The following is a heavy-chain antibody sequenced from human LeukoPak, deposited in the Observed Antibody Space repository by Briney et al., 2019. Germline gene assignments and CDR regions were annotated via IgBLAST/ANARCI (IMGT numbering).Heavy chain of an antibody. V-gene: IGHV3-53*01. CDR3: ARDGTPIYSSGWVYIDV. D-gene: IGHD6-25*01. CDR2: IYSGGST. Sequence: GGSLRLSCAASGFTVSSNYMSWVRQAPGKGLEWVSVIYSGGSTYYADSVEGRFTISRDNAKNSLYLQMNSLRGEDTAVYYCARDGTPIYSSGWVYIDVWGKGTTVTISS. J-gene: IGHJ6*04. CDR1: GFTVSSNY.